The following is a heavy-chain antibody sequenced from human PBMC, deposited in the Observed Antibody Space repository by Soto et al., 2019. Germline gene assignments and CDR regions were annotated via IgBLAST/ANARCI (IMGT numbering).Heavy chain of an antibody. CDR1: GGSISSGGYY. CDR2: IYYSGST. J-gene: IGHJ3*02. V-gene: IGHV4-31*03. D-gene: IGHD6-6*01. CDR3: AIVDISSYGRSFDS. Sequence: QVQLQESGPGLVKPSQTLSLTCTVSGGSISSGGYYWSWIRQHPGKGLEWIGYIYYSGSTYYNPSLKSRVTISVDTSKNRLSLKLSSVTATDTAVYYCAIVDISSYGRSFDSWCQETMVTVSS.